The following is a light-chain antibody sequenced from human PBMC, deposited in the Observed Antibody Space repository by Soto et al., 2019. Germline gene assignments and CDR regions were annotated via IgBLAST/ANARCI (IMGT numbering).Light chain of an antibody. CDR2: GAS. CDR1: QSVSSN. Sequence: EIVMTQSPATLSVSPGGRATLSFGASQSVSSNLAWYQQKPGQAPRLLIYGASTRATGIPARFSGSGSGTEFTLTISSLQSEDFAVYYCQQYNNWPWTFGQGTKVDIK. V-gene: IGKV3-15*01. CDR3: QQYNNWPWT. J-gene: IGKJ1*01.